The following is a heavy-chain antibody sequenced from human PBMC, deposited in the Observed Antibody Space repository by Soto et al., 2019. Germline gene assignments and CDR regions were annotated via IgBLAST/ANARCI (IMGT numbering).Heavy chain of an antibody. J-gene: IGHJ6*02. V-gene: IGHV3-48*03. CDR1: GFTFSSYE. CDR2: ISSSGSTI. CDR3: ATRVDCSSTSRYYYYYYGMDV. Sequence: GGSLRLSCAASGFTFSSYEMNWVRQAPGKGLEWVSYISSSGSTIYYADSVKGRFTISRDNAKNSLYLQMNSLRAEDTAVYYCATRVDCSSTSRYYYYYYGMDVWGQGTTVTVSS. D-gene: IGHD2-2*01.